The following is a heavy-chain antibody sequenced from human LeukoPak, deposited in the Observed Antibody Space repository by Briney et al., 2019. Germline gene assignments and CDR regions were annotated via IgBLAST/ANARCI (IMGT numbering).Heavy chain of an antibody. J-gene: IGHJ4*02. CDR2: IRSDGTST. Sequence: PGGSLLLSCDASGFSFSSYWMHWVRQAPGEGPVWVSLIRSDGTSTSYADSVKGRFTISRDNAKNTVYLQMNSLRAEDTAVYYCARDLGSGTPLDCRGQGTLVTVSS. V-gene: IGHV3-74*01. CDR1: GFSFSSYW. D-gene: IGHD1-7*01. CDR3: ARDLGSGTPLDC.